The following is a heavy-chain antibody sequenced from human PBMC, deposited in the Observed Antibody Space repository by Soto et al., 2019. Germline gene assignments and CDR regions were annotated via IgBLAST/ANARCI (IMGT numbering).Heavy chain of an antibody. V-gene: IGHV4-59*11. CDR1: GGSMSSHY. CDR2: ISYSGSS. J-gene: IGHJ4*02. CDR3: ARADPDASVGF. D-gene: IGHD3-16*01. Sequence: SETLSLTCSVSGGSMSSHYWTWLRQPPGKGLEWIGYISYSGSSYYNPSLKSRVTISADTSRNQFSLRLTSVIAADTAVYFCARADPDASVGFWGQGTLVTVSS.